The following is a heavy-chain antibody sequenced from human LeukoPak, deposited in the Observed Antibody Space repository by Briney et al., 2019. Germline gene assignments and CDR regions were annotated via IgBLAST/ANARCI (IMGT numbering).Heavy chain of an antibody. CDR1: GFTFSSYW. CDR2: IKQDGSEK. D-gene: IGHD3-3*01. V-gene: IGHV3-7*01. CDR3: ARGQKKRYYDFWSGYSPPGHY. J-gene: IGHJ4*02. Sequence: GGSLRLSCAASGFTFSSYWMSWVRQAPGKGLGWVANIKQDGSEKYYVDSVKGRFTISRDNAKNSLYLQMNSLRAEDTAVYYCARGQKKRYYDFWSGYSPPGHYWGQGTLVTVSS.